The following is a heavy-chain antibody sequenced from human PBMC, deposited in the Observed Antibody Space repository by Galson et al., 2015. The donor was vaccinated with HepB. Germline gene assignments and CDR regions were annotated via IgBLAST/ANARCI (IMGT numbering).Heavy chain of an antibody. CDR1: GFTFSSYS. J-gene: IGHJ4*02. CDR3: ARDDSRDGYNFVGDY. V-gene: IGHV3-21*01. D-gene: IGHD5-24*01. CDR2: ISSSSSYI. Sequence: SLRLSCAASGFTFSSYSMNWVRQAPGKGLEWVSSISSSSSYIYYADSVKGRFTISRDNTKNSLYLQMNSLRAEDTAVYYCARDDSRDGYNFVGDYWGQGTLVTVSS.